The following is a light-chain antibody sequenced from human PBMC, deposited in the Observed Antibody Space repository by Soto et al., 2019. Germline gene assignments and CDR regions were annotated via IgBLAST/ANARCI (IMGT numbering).Light chain of an antibody. J-gene: IGKJ2*01. Sequence: DIQMTQSPSSLSASVGDRVTITCRASQSISSYLNWYQQKPGKAPKLLIYAASSLQSGVPSRFSGSGSGTDFTLTISSLLPEDFATYYCQQSYSTQNTFGQGTKVDIK. CDR3: QQSYSTQNT. CDR1: QSISSY. CDR2: AAS. V-gene: IGKV1-39*01.